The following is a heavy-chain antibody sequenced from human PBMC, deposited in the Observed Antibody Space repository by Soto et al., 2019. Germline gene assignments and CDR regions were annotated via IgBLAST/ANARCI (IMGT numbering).Heavy chain of an antibody. J-gene: IGHJ3*02. V-gene: IGHV4-59*01. D-gene: IGHD3-10*01. CDR2: IYYSGST. CDR1: GGSISSYY. Sequence: TLSLTCTVSGGSISSYYWSWIRQPPGKGLEWIGYIYYSGSTNYNPSLKSRVTISVDTSKNQFSLKLSSVTAADTAVYYCARYYRHAFDIWGQGTRVTVSS. CDR3: ARYYRHAFDI.